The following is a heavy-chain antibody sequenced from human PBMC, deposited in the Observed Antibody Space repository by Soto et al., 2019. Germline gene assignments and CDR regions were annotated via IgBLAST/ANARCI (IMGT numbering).Heavy chain of an antibody. D-gene: IGHD3-3*01. CDR3: AREEMYYDFWSAKNWFDP. CDR2: ISYDGSNK. CDR1: GFTFSSYA. V-gene: IGHV3-30-3*01. J-gene: IGHJ5*02. Sequence: QTGGSLRLSCAASGFTFSSYAMHWVRQAPGKGLEWVAVISYDGSNKYYADSVKGRFTISRDTSKNTLYLQMNSLRAEDTAVYYCAREEMYYDFWSAKNWFDPWGQGPLVTVS.